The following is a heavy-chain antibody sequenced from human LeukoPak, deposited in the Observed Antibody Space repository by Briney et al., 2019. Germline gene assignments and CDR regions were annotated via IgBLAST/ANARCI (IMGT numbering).Heavy chain of an antibody. V-gene: IGHV5-51*01. CDR2: MYPGDSDT. Sequence: GESLKISCKGFGYTFSNHWIAWLRQMPGRGLEWMGIMYPGDSDTRYSPSFQGQVTFSVDKSIATAYLEWSSLKASDTALYYCARRGVLDGLDVWGQGTTVTVSS. CDR1: GYTFSNHW. J-gene: IGHJ6*02. CDR3: ARRGVLDGLDV. D-gene: IGHD3-3*01.